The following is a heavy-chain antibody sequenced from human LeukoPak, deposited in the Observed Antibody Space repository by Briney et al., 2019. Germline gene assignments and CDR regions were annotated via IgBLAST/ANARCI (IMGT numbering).Heavy chain of an antibody. D-gene: IGHD1-26*01. CDR3: AKDRSYRDHAFDI. CDR1: GLTFSSYG. CDR2: IRYDGSNK. V-gene: IGHV3-30*02. J-gene: IGHJ3*02. Sequence: QPGGSLSLSCAASGLTFSSYGMHWVRQAPGKGLEWVAFIRYDGSNKYYADSVKGRFTISRDNSKNTLYLQMNSLRAEDTAVYYCAKDRSYRDHAFDIWGQGTMVTVSS.